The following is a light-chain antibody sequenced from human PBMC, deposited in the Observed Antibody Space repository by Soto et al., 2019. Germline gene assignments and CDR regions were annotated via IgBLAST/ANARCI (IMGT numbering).Light chain of an antibody. CDR2: YDD. V-gene: IGLV1-36*01. Sequence: QSVLTQPPSVSEAPRQRVTISCSGSSSNIGRNAVTWYQQLPGKAPKLLIYYDDLLPSGVSDRFSGSKSGTSASLAISGLQSEDEADDYCAAWDDSLNGPVFGGGTKLTVL. J-gene: IGLJ2*01. CDR3: AAWDDSLNGPV. CDR1: SSNIGRNA.